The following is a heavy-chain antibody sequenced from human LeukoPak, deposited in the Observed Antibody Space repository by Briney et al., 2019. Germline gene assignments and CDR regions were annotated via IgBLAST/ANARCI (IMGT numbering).Heavy chain of an antibody. D-gene: IGHD2-21*01. V-gene: IGHV3-30*04. CDR3: ARHMNYYYYGMDV. J-gene: IGHJ6*02. Sequence: GRSLRLSCAASGFTFSSYAMHWVRQAPGKGLEWVAVISYDGSNKYYADSVKGRFTISRDNSKNTLYLQMNSLRAEDTAVYYCARHMNYYYYGMDVWGQGTTVTVSS. CDR1: GFTFSSYA. CDR2: ISYDGSNK.